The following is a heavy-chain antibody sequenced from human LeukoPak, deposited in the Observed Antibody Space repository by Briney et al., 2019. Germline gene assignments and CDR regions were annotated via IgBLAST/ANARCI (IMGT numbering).Heavy chain of an antibody. J-gene: IGHJ6*03. Sequence: SETLSLTCAVYGGSFSGYYWSWIRQPPGKGLEWIGEINHSGSTNYNPSLKSRVTISVDTSKNQFSLKLSSVTAADTAVYYCARGGIAAPYYYMDVWGKGTTVTVSS. D-gene: IGHD6-13*01. CDR1: GGSFSGYY. CDR2: INHSGST. V-gene: IGHV4-34*01. CDR3: ARGGIAAPYYYMDV.